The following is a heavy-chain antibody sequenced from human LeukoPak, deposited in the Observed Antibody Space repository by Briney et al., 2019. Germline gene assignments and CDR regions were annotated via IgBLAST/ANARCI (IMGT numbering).Heavy chain of an antibody. J-gene: IGHJ3*02. Sequence: NPGGSLRLSCAASGFTFSSHSMTWVRQAPGKGLEWVSSISSSSNYIYYADSVKGRFTISRDNAKNSVSLQMNSLRAEDTAVYYCARALKPYGSSGTTYAFDIWGRGTMVTVSS. D-gene: IGHD6-25*01. V-gene: IGHV3-21*06. CDR3: ARALKPYGSSGTTYAFDI. CDR2: ISSSSNYI. CDR1: GFTFSSHS.